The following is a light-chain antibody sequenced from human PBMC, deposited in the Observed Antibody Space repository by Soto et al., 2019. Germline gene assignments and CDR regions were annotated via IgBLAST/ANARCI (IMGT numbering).Light chain of an antibody. CDR2: KAS. CDR3: QQYKSYAWT. Sequence: DIQMTQSPSTLSASVGDRVTITCRASQSISSWVAWYQQKPGKDPKLLIYKASSLESGVPSRFRGSGSGTECTLTSSSLQPDDFATYYCQQYKSYAWTFGQGTKVEIK. V-gene: IGKV1-5*03. J-gene: IGKJ1*01. CDR1: QSISSW.